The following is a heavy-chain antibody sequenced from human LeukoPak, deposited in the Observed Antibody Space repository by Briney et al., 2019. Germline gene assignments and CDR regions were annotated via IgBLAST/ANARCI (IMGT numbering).Heavy chain of an antibody. D-gene: IGHD3-3*01. V-gene: IGHV4-4*07. J-gene: IGHJ4*02. Sequence: SETLSLTCTVSGGSISSYYWSWIRQPAGKGLEWIGLIYTSGSTNYNPSLKSRVTMSVDTSKNQFSLKLSSVTAADTAVYYCAREGRVDFWSGGLYYFDYWGQGTLVTVSS. CDR1: GGSISSYY. CDR2: IYTSGST. CDR3: AREGRVDFWSGGLYYFDY.